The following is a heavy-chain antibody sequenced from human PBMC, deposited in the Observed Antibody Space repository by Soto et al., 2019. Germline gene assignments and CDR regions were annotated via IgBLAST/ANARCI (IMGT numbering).Heavy chain of an antibody. V-gene: IGHV2-5*02. CDR2: IYWDDDK. CDR3: AHTITMVRGVINNWFDP. D-gene: IGHD3-10*01. Sequence: SGPTLVKPTQTLTLTCTFSGFSLSTSGVGVGWIRQPPGKALEWLALIYWDDDKRYSPSLKSRLTITKDTSKNQAVLTMPNRDPVDTATYYCAHTITMVRGVINNWFDPWGQGTLVTVSS. CDR1: GFSLSTSGVG. J-gene: IGHJ5*02.